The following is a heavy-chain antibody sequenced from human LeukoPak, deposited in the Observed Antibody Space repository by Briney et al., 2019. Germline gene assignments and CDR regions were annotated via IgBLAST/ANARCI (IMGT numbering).Heavy chain of an antibody. J-gene: IGHJ4*02. V-gene: IGHV3-23*01. CDR1: GFTFSSYG. CDR3: AKDDYGDNRFDY. D-gene: IGHD4-17*01. CDR2: ITGSGGTT. Sequence: GGSLRLSCAASGFTFSSYGMSWVRQAPGKGLEWVSTITGSGGTTYYADSVKGRSTISRDNSKNTLYLQMNSLRAEDTAVYYCAKDDYGDNRFDYWGQGTLVTVSS.